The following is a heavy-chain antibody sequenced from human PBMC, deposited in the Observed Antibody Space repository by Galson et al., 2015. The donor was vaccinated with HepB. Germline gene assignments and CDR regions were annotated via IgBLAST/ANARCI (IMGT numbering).Heavy chain of an antibody. J-gene: IGHJ2*01. D-gene: IGHD6-19*01. CDR3: AKEPNNSGGDINGYFDF. CDR1: GFTFSSYA. CDR2: ISSSGGST. V-gene: IGHV3-23*01. Sequence: SLRLSCAASGFTFSSYAMSWVRQAPGKGLEWVSVISSSGGSTYYADSVKDRFTISRDNSKNTLYLQMNSLRAEDTAVYNCAKEPNNSGGDINGYFDFWGRGTLVTVSS.